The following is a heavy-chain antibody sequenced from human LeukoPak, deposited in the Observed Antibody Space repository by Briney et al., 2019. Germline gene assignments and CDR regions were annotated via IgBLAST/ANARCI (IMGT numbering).Heavy chain of an antibody. D-gene: IGHD4-23*01. CDR2: ISYSGST. V-gene: IGHV4-59*01. Sequence: PSETLSLTCTVSGGSISGYYYNWIRQPPGKGLEWIGCISYSGSTNYNPSPKSRVTISLDTSKNQFSLKLSSVTTADTPVYYCARAVVTLYWYFEIWGGGTLVTASS. CDR1: GGSISGYY. J-gene: IGHJ2*01. CDR3: ARAVVTLYWYFEI.